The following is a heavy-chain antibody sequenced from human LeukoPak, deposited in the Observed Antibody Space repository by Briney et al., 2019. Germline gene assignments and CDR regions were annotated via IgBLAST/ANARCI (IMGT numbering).Heavy chain of an antibody. Sequence: PGGSLRLSCAGSGFTFSSYAMSWVRQAPGKGLEWVSVISGSGGSIFNADSVKGRFTISRDNAKNSLYLQMNSLRAEDTAVYYCARDFRGTFDYWGQGTLVTVSS. J-gene: IGHJ4*02. CDR3: ARDFRGTFDY. V-gene: IGHV3-23*01. D-gene: IGHD1-1*01. CDR1: GFTFSSYA. CDR2: ISGSGGSI.